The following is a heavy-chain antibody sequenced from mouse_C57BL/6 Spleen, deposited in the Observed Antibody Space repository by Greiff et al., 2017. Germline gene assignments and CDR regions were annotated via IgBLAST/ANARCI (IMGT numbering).Heavy chain of an antibody. CDR1: GYTFTSYW. CDR3: ARRTLVSFDY. CDR2: IDPGSGST. J-gene: IGHJ2*01. V-gene: IGHV1-55*01. Sequence: QVQLQQPGAELVKPGASVKMSCKASGYTFTSYWITWVKQRPGQGLEWIGDIDPGSGSTNYNEKFKGKATLTVDTSSSSAYMQLSSLTSEDSAVCYSARRTLVSFDYWGQGTTLTVSS. D-gene: IGHD6-2*01.